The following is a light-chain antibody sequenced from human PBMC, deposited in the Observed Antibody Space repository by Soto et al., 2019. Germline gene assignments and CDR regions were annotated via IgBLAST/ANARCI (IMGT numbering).Light chain of an antibody. Sequence: QSALTQPASVSGSPGQSITISCIGSSSDVGGYHYVSWHQQHPGKAPKLMIYEVTHRPSGVSTRFSGSKSGNSASLNISGLQAEDEADYYCGSYTSSSILVFCGGTKLTVL. CDR1: SSDVGGYHY. V-gene: IGLV2-14*01. J-gene: IGLJ2*01. CDR2: EVT. CDR3: GSYTSSSILV.